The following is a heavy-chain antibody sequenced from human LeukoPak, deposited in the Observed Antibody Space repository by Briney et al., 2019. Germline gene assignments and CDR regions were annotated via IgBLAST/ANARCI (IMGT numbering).Heavy chain of an antibody. V-gene: IGHV4-59*01. CDR2: IYYSGST. Sequence: SETLSLTCTVSGGSISSYYWSWIRQPPGKGLEWIGYIYYSGSTNYKPSLKSRVTISVDTSKNQFSLKLSSVTAADTAVYYCASWARATPGYFDLWGRGTLVTVSS. CDR3: ASWARATPGYFDL. J-gene: IGHJ2*01. CDR1: GGSISSYY. D-gene: IGHD3-16*01.